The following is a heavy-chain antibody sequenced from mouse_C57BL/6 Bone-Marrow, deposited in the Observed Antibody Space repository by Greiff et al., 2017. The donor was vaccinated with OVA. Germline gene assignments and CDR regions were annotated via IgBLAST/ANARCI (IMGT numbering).Heavy chain of an antibody. V-gene: IGHV1-59*01. CDR2: IDPSDSYT. J-gene: IGHJ1*03. D-gene: IGHD1-1*01. CDR3: ARGGAYLLLQSYWYFDV. Sequence: QVHVKQSGAELVRPGTSVKLSCKASGYTFTSYWMHWVKQRPGQGLEWIGVIDPSDSYTNYNQKFKGKATLTVDTSSSTAYMQLSSLTSEDSAVYYCARGGAYLLLQSYWYFDVWGTGTTVTVSS. CDR1: GYTFTSYW.